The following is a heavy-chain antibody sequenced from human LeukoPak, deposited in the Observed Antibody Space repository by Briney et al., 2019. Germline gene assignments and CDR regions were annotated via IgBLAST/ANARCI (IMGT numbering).Heavy chain of an antibody. Sequence: PSETLSLTCTVSGGSISSYYWSWIRQPPGKGLEWIGYIYYSGSINYNPSLKSRVTISVDTSKNQFSLKLSSVTAADTAVYYCARAGTMDVWGQGTTVTVSS. CDR3: ARAGTMDV. V-gene: IGHV4-59*01. CDR2: IYYSGSI. CDR1: GGSISSYY. D-gene: IGHD1-1*01. J-gene: IGHJ6*02.